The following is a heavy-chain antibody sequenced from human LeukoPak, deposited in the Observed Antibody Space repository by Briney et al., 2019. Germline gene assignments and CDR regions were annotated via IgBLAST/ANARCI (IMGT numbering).Heavy chain of an antibody. CDR2: IIPILSIA. J-gene: IGHJ3*02. CDR3: ARDSTEWLGAAFDI. D-gene: IGHD3-10*01. CDR1: GGTFSSYA. V-gene: IGHV1-69*04. Sequence: ASVKVSCKASGGTFSSYAISWVRQAPGQGLEWMGRIIPILSIANYAQKFQGRVTITADKSTSTAYMELSSLRSEDTAVYYCARDSTEWLGAAFDIWGQGTMVTVSS.